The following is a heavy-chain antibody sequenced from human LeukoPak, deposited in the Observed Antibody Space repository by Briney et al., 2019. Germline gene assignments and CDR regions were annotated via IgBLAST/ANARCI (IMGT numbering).Heavy chain of an antibody. Sequence: GGSLRLSCAASGFTFSDYYMSWIRQAPGKGLEWVSYISSSGSTIYYADSVKGRFTISRDNAKNSLYLQMNSLRAEDTAVYYCAKTKPLWVEPRHFDLWGRGTLVTVSS. CDR2: ISSSGSTI. V-gene: IGHV3-11*01. J-gene: IGHJ2*01. CDR1: GFTFSDYY. CDR3: AKTKPLWVEPRHFDL. D-gene: IGHD6-13*01.